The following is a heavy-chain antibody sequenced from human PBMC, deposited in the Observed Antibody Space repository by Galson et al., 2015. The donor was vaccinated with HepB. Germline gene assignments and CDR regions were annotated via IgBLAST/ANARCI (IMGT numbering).Heavy chain of an antibody. J-gene: IGHJ4*02. CDR2: LYRGGST. Sequence: SLRLSCAASGFTVSSNYMSWVRQAPGKGLEWVSALYRGGSTYYADSVKGRFTISRDKSKNTLYLQINSLRAEDTAVYYCARGLYSGRYWYYFDYWGQGTLVTVSS. CDR1: GFTVSSNY. CDR3: ARGLYSGRYWYYFDY. D-gene: IGHD1-26*01. V-gene: IGHV3-53*05.